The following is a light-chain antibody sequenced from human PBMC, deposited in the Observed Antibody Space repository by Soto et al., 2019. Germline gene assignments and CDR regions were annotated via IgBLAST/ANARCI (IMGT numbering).Light chain of an antibody. CDR2: AAI. V-gene: IGKV1-39*01. J-gene: IGKJ2*01. CDR3: QQTYSTPHT. Sequence: DIQMTQSPSSLSASVGDRVTITCRASQTITTYLNWYQHKPGKAPKLLIYAAISLQSGVPSRLSCCGSGTDFTLTISSLQPEDFATYYCQQTYSTPHTFGQGTKGEIK. CDR1: QTITTY.